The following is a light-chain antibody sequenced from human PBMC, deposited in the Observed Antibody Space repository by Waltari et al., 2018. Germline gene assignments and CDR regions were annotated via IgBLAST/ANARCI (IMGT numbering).Light chain of an antibody. CDR1: SSNIGRNP. CDR2: TDN. Sequence: QSVLTQPPSASGTPGQGVTIPCSGSSSNIGRNPVRWYQQFPGAAPQLLMHTDNQRPSGVPDRFSGSKSGTSASLAISGLQFEDEAQYFCATWDDSLNGRVFGGGTKVTVL. V-gene: IGLV1-44*01. CDR3: ATWDDSLNGRV. J-gene: IGLJ3*02.